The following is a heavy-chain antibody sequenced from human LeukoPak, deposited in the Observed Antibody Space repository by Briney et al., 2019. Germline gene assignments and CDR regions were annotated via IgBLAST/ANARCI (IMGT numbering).Heavy chain of an antibody. CDR3: ARDAGWGYYDL. CDR2: IDKHGNGK. D-gene: IGHD1-26*01. J-gene: IGHJ4*02. V-gene: IGHV3-7*01. CDR1: GFTFSTSW. Sequence: GGSLRLSCVASGFTFSTSWVTWVRQPPGTGLEWVANIDKHGNGKYYVDSVKGRFAISRDYASNSVFLQMDSLRAEDTSVYSCARDAGWGYYDLWGQGTPVTVSS.